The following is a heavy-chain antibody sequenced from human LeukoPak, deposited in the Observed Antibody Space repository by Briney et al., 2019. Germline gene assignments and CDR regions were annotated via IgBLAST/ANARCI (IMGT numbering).Heavy chain of an antibody. Sequence: GGSLRLSCAASGFTFSSYAMSWVRQAPGKGLEWVSAISGSGGSTYYADSVKGRFTISRDNSKNTLYLQMNSLRAEDTAVYYGAKNIYDILTGYNYWGQGTLVTVSS. V-gene: IGHV3-23*01. D-gene: IGHD3-9*01. J-gene: IGHJ4*02. CDR1: GFTFSSYA. CDR3: AKNIYDILTGYNY. CDR2: ISGSGGST.